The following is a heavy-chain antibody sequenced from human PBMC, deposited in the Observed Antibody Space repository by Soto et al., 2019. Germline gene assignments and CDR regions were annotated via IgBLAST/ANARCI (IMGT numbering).Heavy chain of an antibody. Sequence: PSETLSLTCTVSGFSISSSSYYWVWICQPPGKGLEWIGSIYYSGSTYYNPSLKSRVTISVDTSKNQFSLKLSSVTAADTAVYYRARSIQLWFSSYYYGMDVWGQGTTVTVSS. J-gene: IGHJ6*02. V-gene: IGHV4-39*01. CDR3: ARSIQLWFSSYYYGMDV. CDR1: GFSISSSSYY. D-gene: IGHD5-18*01. CDR2: IYYSGST.